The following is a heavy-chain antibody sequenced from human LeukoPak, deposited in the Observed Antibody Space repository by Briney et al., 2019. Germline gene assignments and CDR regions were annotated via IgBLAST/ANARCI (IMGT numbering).Heavy chain of an antibody. CDR3: ARHEPVVTLSSYYYGMDV. V-gene: IGHV3-21*01. CDR2: ISPTSTYI. Sequence: GGSLRLSCAASGFTFNTYSMNWVRQAPGKGLEWVSVISPTSTYIYYADSVRGRFTISRDNAKNSLYLQMNSLRVEDMAVYYCARHEPVVTLSSYYYGMDVWGQGTTVTVSS. D-gene: IGHD4-23*01. J-gene: IGHJ6*02. CDR1: GFTFNTYS.